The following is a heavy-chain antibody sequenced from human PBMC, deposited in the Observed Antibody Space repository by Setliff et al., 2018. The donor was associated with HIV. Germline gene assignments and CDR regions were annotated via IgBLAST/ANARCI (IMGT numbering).Heavy chain of an antibody. J-gene: IGHJ3*02. CDR1: GGSMSGYY. Sequence: SETLSLTCTVSGGSMSGYYWSWIRQSPGKELEWIGYVYSSGSTNYSPSLKSRVAISVDTSKNQFSLKLSSVIAADTAVYYCARDSPVTSPDAFDIWGQGTMVTVSS. D-gene: IGHD4-17*01. CDR2: VYSSGST. CDR3: ARDSPVTSPDAFDI. V-gene: IGHV4-4*08.